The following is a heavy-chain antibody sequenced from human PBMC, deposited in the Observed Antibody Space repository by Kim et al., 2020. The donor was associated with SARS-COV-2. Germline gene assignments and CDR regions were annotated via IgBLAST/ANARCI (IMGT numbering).Heavy chain of an antibody. CDR1: GYTFTSYD. CDR3: ASVLLWFGDAFDP. D-gene: IGHD3-10*01. CDR2: MNPNSGNT. Sequence: ASVKVSCKASGYTFTSYDINWVRQATGQGLEWMGWMNPNSGNTGYAQKFQGRVTMTRNTSISTAYMELSSLRSEDTAVYYCASVLLWFGDAFDPWGQGTLVTVSS. V-gene: IGHV1-8*01. J-gene: IGHJ5*02.